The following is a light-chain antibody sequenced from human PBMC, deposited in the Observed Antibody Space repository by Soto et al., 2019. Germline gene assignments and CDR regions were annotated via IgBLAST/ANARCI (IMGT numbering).Light chain of an antibody. CDR3: QQYNNLPPTWT. CDR2: GAS. Sequence: EIVMTQSPATLSVSPGERATLSCRASQSVSSNLAWYQQKPGQAPRLLIYGASTRATGIPARISGSGSGTDFTLTISSLQSEDFAVYYCQQYNNLPPTWTFSQGTKVEIK. J-gene: IGKJ1*01. CDR1: QSVSSN. V-gene: IGKV3-15*01.